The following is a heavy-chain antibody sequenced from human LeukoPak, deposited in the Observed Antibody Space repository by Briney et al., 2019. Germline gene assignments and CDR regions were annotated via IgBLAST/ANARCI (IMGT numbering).Heavy chain of an antibody. Sequence: GGSLRLSCVVSGFTFKTYSMNWVRQAPGKGLEWVSAISGSGGSTYYADSVKGRFTISRDNSKNTLYLQMNSLRAEDTAVYYCAKGDTMIVVVISHFDYWGQGTLVTVSS. CDR3: AKGDTMIVVVISHFDY. D-gene: IGHD3-22*01. CDR1: GFTFKTYS. V-gene: IGHV3-23*01. J-gene: IGHJ4*02. CDR2: ISGSGGST.